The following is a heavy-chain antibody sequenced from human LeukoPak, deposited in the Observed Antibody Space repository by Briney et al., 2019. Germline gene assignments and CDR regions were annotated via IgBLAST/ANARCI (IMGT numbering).Heavy chain of an antibody. CDR2: ISAYNGNT. V-gene: IGHV1-18*01. Sequence: ASVTVSCKASGYTFTSYGISWVRQAPGQGLEWMGWISAYNGNTNYAQKLQGRVTMTTDTSTSTAYMELRSLRSDDTAVYYCARVWSIAAAGTRWFDPWGQGTLVTVSS. CDR1: GYTFTSYG. J-gene: IGHJ5*02. D-gene: IGHD6-13*01. CDR3: ARVWSIAAAGTRWFDP.